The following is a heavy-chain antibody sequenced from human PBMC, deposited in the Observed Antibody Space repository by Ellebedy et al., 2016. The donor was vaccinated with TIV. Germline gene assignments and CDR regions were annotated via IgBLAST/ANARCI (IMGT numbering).Heavy chain of an antibody. D-gene: IGHD4-17*01. V-gene: IGHV3-11*01. CDR1: GFTFSDYY. CDR3: ARARGVPGVTTSFDY. J-gene: IGHJ4*02. Sequence: GESLKISCAASGFTFSDYYMSWIRQAPGKGLEWVAYISNSGSTKHYADSVRGRFTLSRVNAKKSLYLQMDGLRAEDTAVYYCARARGVPGVTTSFDYWGQGIMVPVSS. CDR2: ISNSGSTK.